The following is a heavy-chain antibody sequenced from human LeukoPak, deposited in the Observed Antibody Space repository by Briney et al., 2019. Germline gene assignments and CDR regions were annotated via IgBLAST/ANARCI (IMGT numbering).Heavy chain of an antibody. CDR3: ARDPLLGYCSGGSCNRVFDY. Sequence: ASVTVSCKASGYTFTSYGISWVRQAPGQGLERMGWISAYNGNTNYAQKLQGRVTMTTDTSTSTAYMELRSLRSDDTAVYYCARDPLLGYCSGGSCNRVFDYWGQGTLVTVSS. CDR2: ISAYNGNT. D-gene: IGHD2-15*01. J-gene: IGHJ4*02. V-gene: IGHV1-18*01. CDR1: GYTFTSYG.